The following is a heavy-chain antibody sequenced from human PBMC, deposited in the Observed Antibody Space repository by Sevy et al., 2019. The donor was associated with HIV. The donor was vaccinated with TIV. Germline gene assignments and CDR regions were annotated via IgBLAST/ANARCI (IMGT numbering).Heavy chain of an antibody. V-gene: IGHV3-23*01. CDR1: GFTFSSYA. Sequence: GGSLRLSCAASGFTFSSYAMSWGRQAPGKGLEWVSAISGSGGSTYYADSVKGRFTISRDNSKNTLYLQMNSLRAEDTAVYYCAGYSRITMVRGVVNWFDPWGQGTLVTVSS. CDR3: AGYSRITMVRGVVNWFDP. CDR2: ISGSGGST. J-gene: IGHJ5*02. D-gene: IGHD3-10*01.